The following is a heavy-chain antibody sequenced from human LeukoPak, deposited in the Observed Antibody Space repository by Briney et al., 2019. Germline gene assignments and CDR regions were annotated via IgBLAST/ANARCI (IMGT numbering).Heavy chain of an antibody. CDR3: ARDRDYYDSSGYYYYFDY. V-gene: IGHV4-31*03. CDR1: GGSINSGGYY. Sequence: SQTLSLTCTVSGGSINSGGYYWSWIRQHPGEGLEWIGYIYYSGSTYYNPSLKSRVTISVDTSKNQFSLKLSSVTAADTAVYYCARDRDYYDSSGYYYYFDYWGQGTLVTVSS. D-gene: IGHD3-22*01. CDR2: IYYSGST. J-gene: IGHJ4*02.